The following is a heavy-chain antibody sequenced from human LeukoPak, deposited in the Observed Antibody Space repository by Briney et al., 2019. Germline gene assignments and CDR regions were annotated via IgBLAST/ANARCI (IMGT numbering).Heavy chain of an antibody. Sequence: GGSLRPSCAASGFTFSSYGMHWVRQAPGKGLEWVAVIWYDGSNKYYADSVKGRFTISRDNSKNTLYLQMNSLRAEDTAVYYCARDKSKAMVIDYWGQGTLVTVSS. CDR3: ARDKSKAMVIDY. J-gene: IGHJ4*02. D-gene: IGHD5-18*01. V-gene: IGHV3-33*01. CDR2: IWYDGSNK. CDR1: GFTFSSYG.